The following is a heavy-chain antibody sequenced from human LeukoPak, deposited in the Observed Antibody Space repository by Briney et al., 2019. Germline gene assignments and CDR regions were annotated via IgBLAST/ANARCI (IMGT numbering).Heavy chain of an antibody. Sequence: SETLSLTCTVSGGSIGSSNYYWGRIRQPPGKGLEWIGSIFYSGGIGSIYYSGGTYYNPSLKSRVTISVDTSKNQFSLKVSSLTAADTAVYYCARGEQQLVGFFDNWGQGTLVTVSS. CDR1: GGSIGSSNYY. CDR3: ARGEQQLVGFFDN. CDR2: IYYSGGT. D-gene: IGHD6-13*01. J-gene: IGHJ4*02. V-gene: IGHV4-39*01.